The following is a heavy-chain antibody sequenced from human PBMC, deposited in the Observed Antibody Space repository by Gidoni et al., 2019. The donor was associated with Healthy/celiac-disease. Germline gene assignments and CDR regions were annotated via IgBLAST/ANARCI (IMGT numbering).Heavy chain of an antibody. Sequence: QVQLVQSGAEVQKPGASVKVSCKASGYTLPSYEINWVRQATGQGLEWMGWMNPNSGNTGYAQKFQGRVTMTRNTSISTAYMELSSLRSEDTAVYYCARARGTGTVVQWFDPWGQGTLVTVSS. V-gene: IGHV1-8*01. CDR2: MNPNSGNT. D-gene: IGHD1-1*01. J-gene: IGHJ5*02. CDR3: ARARGTGTVVQWFDP. CDR1: GYTLPSYE.